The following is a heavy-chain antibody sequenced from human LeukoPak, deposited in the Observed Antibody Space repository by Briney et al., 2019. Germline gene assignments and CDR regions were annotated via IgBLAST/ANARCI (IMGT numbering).Heavy chain of an antibody. CDR1: GGSFSGYY. CDR2: INHSGST. J-gene: IGHJ4*02. D-gene: IGHD4-23*01. V-gene: IGHV4-34*01. Sequence: PSETLSLTCAVYGGSFSGYYWSWIRQPPGKGLEWIGEINHSGSTYYNPSLKSRVTISVDTSKNQFSLKLSSVTAADTAVYYCAREDLKGGDYGGFDYWGQGTLVTVPS. CDR3: AREDLKGGDYGGFDY.